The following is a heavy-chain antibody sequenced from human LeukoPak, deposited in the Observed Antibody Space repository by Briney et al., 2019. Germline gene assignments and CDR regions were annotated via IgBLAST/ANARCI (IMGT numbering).Heavy chain of an antibody. V-gene: IGHV1-8*03. J-gene: IGHJ1*01. CDR2: MNPNSGNT. D-gene: IGHD2-2*01. Sequence: ASVKVSCKASGYTFTSYDINWVRQATGQGLEWMGWMNPNSGNTGYAQKFQGRVTITRNTSISTAYMELSSLRSEDTAVYYCARGVDVVAQYFQHWGQGTLVTVSS. CDR3: ARGVDVVAQYFQH. CDR1: GYTFTSYD.